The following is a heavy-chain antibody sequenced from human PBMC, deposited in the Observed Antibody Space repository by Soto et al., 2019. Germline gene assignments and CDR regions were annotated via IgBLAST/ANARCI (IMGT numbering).Heavy chain of an antibody. Sequence: PGGSLRLSCAASGFTFSSYAMSWVRQAPGKGLEWVSAISGSGGSTYYADSVKGRFTISRDNSKNTLYLQMNSLRAEDTAVYYCAESGIVGATAPEPFDYWGQGTRVTVSS. V-gene: IGHV3-23*01. D-gene: IGHD1-26*01. J-gene: IGHJ4*02. CDR1: GFTFSSYA. CDR3: AESGIVGATAPEPFDY. CDR2: ISGSGGST.